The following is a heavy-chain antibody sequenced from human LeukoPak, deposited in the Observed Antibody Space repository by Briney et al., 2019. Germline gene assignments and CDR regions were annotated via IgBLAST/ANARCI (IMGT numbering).Heavy chain of an antibody. CDR2: IYYSGST. CDR1: GDSISSYY. CDR3: ARGAAAFDY. Sequence: PSETLSLTCTVSGDSISSYYWSWIRQPPGEGLEWIGYIYYSGSTNYNPSLKSRVTISVDTSKNQCSLKLSSVTAADTAVYCCARGAAAFDYWGQGTLVTVSS. V-gene: IGHV4-59*01. J-gene: IGHJ4*02. D-gene: IGHD6-13*01.